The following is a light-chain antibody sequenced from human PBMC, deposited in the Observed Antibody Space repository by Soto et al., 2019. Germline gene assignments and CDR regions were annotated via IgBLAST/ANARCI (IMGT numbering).Light chain of an antibody. V-gene: IGKV1-33*01. CDR3: QPYENLPT. CDR2: DAS. Sequence: DIQMTQYTSCLSASVGDRVTITFQASQNINNYLNWYQQKPGRAPKLLIYDASNLEAGVPSRFRGSGSGTDFTFTISCLQPEDIATYYCQPYENLPTVGQGTRLEIK. CDR1: QNINNY. J-gene: IGKJ5*01.